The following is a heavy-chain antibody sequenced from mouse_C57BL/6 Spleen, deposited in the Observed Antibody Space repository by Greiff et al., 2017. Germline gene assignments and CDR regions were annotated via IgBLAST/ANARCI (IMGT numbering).Heavy chain of an antibody. D-gene: IGHD1-1*01. CDR3: TRRDYYGSSPVFAY. J-gene: IGHJ3*01. CDR2: IYPGNSDT. Sequence: EVQLQQSGTVLARPGASVKMSCKTSGYTFTSYWMHWVKQRPGQGLEWIGAIYPGNSDTSYNQKFKGKAKLTAGTSASTAYMELSSLTNEDSAVYYCTRRDYYGSSPVFAYWGQGTLVTVSA. V-gene: IGHV1-5*01. CDR1: GYTFTSYW.